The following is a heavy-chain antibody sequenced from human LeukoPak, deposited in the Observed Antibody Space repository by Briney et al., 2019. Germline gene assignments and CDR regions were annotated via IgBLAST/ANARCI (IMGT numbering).Heavy chain of an antibody. CDR1: GFTFSSYD. CDR2: IYSAGAT. J-gene: IGHJ4*02. CDR3: ARDRGTSGYIFDY. V-gene: IGHV3-53*01. D-gene: IGHD3-22*01. Sequence: GGSLRLSCAASGFTFSSYDMSWVRQAPGKGLEWVSVIYSAGATYYADSVRGRFTISRDNSKNTVYLQMNSLRAEDTAVYYCARDRGTSGYIFDYWGRGTLVTVSS.